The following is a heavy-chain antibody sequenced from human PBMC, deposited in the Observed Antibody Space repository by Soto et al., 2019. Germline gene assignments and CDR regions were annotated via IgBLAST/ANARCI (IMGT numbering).Heavy chain of an antibody. CDR3: AKEQGIAVAGTVYFQH. CDR2: ISYDGSNK. V-gene: IGHV3-30*18. J-gene: IGHJ1*01. D-gene: IGHD6-19*01. Sequence: QVQLVESGGGVVQPGRSLRLSCAASGFTFSSYGMHWVRQAPGKGLEWVAVISYDGSNKYYADSVKGRFTISRDNSKNTLYLQMNSLRAEDMAVYYCAKEQGIAVAGTVYFQHWGQGTLVTVSS. CDR1: GFTFSSYG.